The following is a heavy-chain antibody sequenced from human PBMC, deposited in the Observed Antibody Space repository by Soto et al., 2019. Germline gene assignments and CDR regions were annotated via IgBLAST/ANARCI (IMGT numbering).Heavy chain of an antibody. Sequence: SETLSLTCTVPGGSISSYYWSWIRQPPGKGLEWIGYIFSSGTTYYNPSLKSRLTMSLDTSQNQFSLKLNSVTAADTAVYFCARVPSPFDFYYAMDVWGQGTTVTVSS. V-gene: IGHV4-4*09. CDR1: GGSISSYY. J-gene: IGHJ6*02. CDR2: IFSSGTT. CDR3: ARVPSPFDFYYAMDV. D-gene: IGHD3-16*01.